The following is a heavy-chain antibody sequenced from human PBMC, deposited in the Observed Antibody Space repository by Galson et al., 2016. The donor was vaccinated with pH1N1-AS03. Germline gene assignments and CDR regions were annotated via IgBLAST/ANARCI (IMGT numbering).Heavy chain of an antibody. D-gene: IGHD5-24*01. J-gene: IGHJ5*02. Sequence: LSLTCSVSGDSMDSSSYHWGWIRQPPGKGLEWIGTVYYSGRTYYNPPLNRRVTISVDVSRRHFSLKLKSVSATDTGVYYCARQATPEGWLHYTWFDPWGQGTLVTVSS. CDR3: ARQATPEGWLHYTWFDP. CDR2: VYYSGRT. CDR1: GDSMDSSSYH. V-gene: IGHV4-39*01.